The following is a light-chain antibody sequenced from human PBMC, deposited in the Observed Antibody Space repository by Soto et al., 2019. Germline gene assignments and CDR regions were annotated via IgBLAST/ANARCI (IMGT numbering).Light chain of an antibody. Sequence: IVLTQSPGTLSLYTGERATLSCRASQSVSSSYLAWYQQKPGQAPRLLIYGASSRATGIPDRFSGSGSGTDFTLTISRLEPEDFAVYYCQQYGSSPQTFGQGTKVDIK. J-gene: IGKJ1*01. CDR1: QSVSSSY. V-gene: IGKV3-20*01. CDR3: QQYGSSPQT. CDR2: GAS.